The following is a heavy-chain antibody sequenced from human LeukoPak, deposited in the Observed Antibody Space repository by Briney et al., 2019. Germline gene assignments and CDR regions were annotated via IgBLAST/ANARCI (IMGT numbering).Heavy chain of an antibody. CDR1: GFTFSSYE. V-gene: IGHV3-48*03. J-gene: IGHJ3*02. CDR3: ATNGDYYDSSGYFDAFDI. D-gene: IGHD3-22*01. CDR2: ISSSGSSI. Sequence: GGSLRLSCAASGFTFSSYEMNWVRQVPGKGLEWVSYISSSGSSIYYADSVKGRLTISRDNAKNSLYLQMNSLGAEDTAVYYCATNGDYYDSSGYFDAFDIWGQGTMVTVSS.